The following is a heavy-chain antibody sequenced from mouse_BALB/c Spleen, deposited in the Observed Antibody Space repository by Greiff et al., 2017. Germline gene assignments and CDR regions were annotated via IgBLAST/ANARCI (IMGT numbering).Heavy chain of an antibody. CDR1: GYAFTSYN. V-gene: IGHV1S135*01. CDR3: ARGGFYYGEGLYYAMDY. D-gene: IGHD1-1*01. Sequence: EVQLQQSGPELVKPGASVKVSCKASGYAFTSYNMYWVKQSHGKSLEWIGYIDPYNGGTSYNQKFKGKATLTVDKSSSTAYMHLNSLTSEDSAVYYCARGGFYYGEGLYYAMDYWGQGTSVTVSS. J-gene: IGHJ4*01. CDR2: IDPYNGGT.